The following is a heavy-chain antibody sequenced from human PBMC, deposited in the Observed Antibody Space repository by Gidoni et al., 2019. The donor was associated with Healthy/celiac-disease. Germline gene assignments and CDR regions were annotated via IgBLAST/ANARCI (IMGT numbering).Heavy chain of an antibody. Sequence: QVQLVESGGGVVQPGRSLRLSCAASGFTFSSYGMHWVRQAPGKGLEWVAVIWYDGSNKYYADSVKGRFTISRDNSKNTLYLQMNSLRAEDTAVYYCARDLGVFDLRIGGLDYWGQGTLVTVSS. CDR2: IWYDGSNK. CDR3: ARDLGVFDLRIGGLDY. D-gene: IGHD6-13*01. CDR1: GFTFSSYG. J-gene: IGHJ4*02. V-gene: IGHV3-33*01.